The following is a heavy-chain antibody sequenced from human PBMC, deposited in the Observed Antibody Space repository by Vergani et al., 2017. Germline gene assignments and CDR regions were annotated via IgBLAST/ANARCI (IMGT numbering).Heavy chain of an antibody. Sequence: VQLVQSGAEVKKPGASVKVSCKASGYTFTGYYMHWVRQAPGQGLVWMGIIYPGDSDTRYSPSFQGQVTISADKSISTAYLQWSSLKASDTAIYYCASLTRELIPMGWGVGSFDPWGQGTLVTVSS. CDR3: ASLTRELIPMGWGVGSFDP. D-gene: IGHD1-26*01. V-gene: IGHV5-51*01. J-gene: IGHJ5*02. CDR2: IYPGDSDT. CDR1: GYTFTGYY.